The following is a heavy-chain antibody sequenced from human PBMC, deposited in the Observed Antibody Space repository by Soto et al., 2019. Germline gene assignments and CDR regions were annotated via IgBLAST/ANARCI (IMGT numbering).Heavy chain of an antibody. CDR2: ISGSGGST. Sequence: HPGGSLRLSCAASGFTFSSYAMSWVRQAPGKGLEWVSAISGSGGSTYYADSVKGRFTISRDNSKNTLYLQMNSLRAEDTAVYYCAPVGASRKGHYFDYWGQGTLVTVSS. V-gene: IGHV3-23*01. CDR3: APVGASRKGHYFDY. J-gene: IGHJ4*02. D-gene: IGHD1-26*01. CDR1: GFTFSSYA.